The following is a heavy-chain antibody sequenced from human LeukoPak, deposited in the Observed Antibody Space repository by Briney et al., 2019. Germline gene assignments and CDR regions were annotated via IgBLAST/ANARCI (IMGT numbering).Heavy chain of an antibody. D-gene: IGHD1-26*01. CDR2: IYSSGST. J-gene: IGHJ4*02. V-gene: IGHV4-4*07. CDR1: GGSISSYK. CDR3: TRGIVGATAPDY. Sequence: SETLSLTCTGPGGSISSYKWSWIRQPAGKGLEWIGRIYSSGSTNYNPSLKSRVAMSVDTSKNQFSLQLSSVTAADTAVYYCTRGIVGATAPDYWGQGTLVIVSS.